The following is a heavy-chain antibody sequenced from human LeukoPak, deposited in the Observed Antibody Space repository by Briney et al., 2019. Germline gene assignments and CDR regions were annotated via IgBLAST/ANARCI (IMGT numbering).Heavy chain of an antibody. V-gene: IGHV5-10-1*01. CDR2: IDPSDSYT. CDR3: ASSPYSSSGFDY. J-gene: IGHJ4*02. Sequence: GESLRISCKGSGYSFTSYLISWVRQMPGKGMEWMGRIDPSDSYTNYSPSFQGHVTISADKSISTAYLQWSSLKASDTAMYYCASSPYSSSGFDYWGQGTLVTVSS. D-gene: IGHD6-6*01. CDR1: GYSFTSYL.